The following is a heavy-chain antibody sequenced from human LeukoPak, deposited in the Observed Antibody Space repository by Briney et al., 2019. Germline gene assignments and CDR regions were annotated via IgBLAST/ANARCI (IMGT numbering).Heavy chain of an antibody. J-gene: IGHJ3*02. V-gene: IGHV3-23*01. CDR3: AKDAGEYCSGGSCYSLGVVAFDI. CDR2: ISGSGRST. CDR1: GFTFSSCA. D-gene: IGHD2-15*01. Sequence: PGGSLRLSCAASGFTFSSCAMSWVRQAPGKGLEWVAAISGSGRSTYYADSVKGRFTISRDNSKNTLYLQMNSLRAEDTAVYYCAKDAGEYCSGGSCYSLGVVAFDIWGQGTMVTVSS.